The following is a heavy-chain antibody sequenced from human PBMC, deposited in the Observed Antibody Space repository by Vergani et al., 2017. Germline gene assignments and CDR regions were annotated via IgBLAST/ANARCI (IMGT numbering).Heavy chain of an antibody. J-gene: IGHJ5*02. CDR2: INPSGGST. V-gene: IGHV1-46*01. CDR1: GYTFTSYY. D-gene: IGHD2-15*01. CDR3: AREGGYCSGGSCYLTIGWFDP. Sequence: QVQLVQSGAEVKKPGASVKVSCKASGYTFTSYYMHWVRQAPGQGLEWMGIINPSGGSTSYAQKFQGRVTMTRDTSTGTVYMELSSLRSEDTAVYYCAREGGYCSGGSCYLTIGWFDPWGQGTLVTVSS.